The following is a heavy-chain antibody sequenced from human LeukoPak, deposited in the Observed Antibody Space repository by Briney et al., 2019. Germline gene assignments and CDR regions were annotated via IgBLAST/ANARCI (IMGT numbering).Heavy chain of an antibody. CDR2: IKQDGSEK. CDR3: ARGDYDSCGHKNWFDP. Sequence: PGGSLRLSCATSGFIFSTYALSWVRQAPGKGLEWVANIKQDGSEKYYVDSVKGRFTISRDNAKNSLYLQMNSLRAEDTAVYYCARGDYDSCGHKNWFDPWGQGTLVTVSS. CDR1: GFIFSTYA. D-gene: IGHD3-22*01. J-gene: IGHJ5*02. V-gene: IGHV3-7*01.